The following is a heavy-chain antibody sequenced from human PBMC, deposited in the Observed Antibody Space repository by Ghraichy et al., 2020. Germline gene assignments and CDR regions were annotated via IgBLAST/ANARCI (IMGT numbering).Heavy chain of an antibody. Sequence: GGSLRLSCAASGFTFSSYGMHWVRQAPGKGLEWVAVIWYDGSNKYYADSVKGRFTISRDNSKNTLYLQMNSLRAEDTAVYYCARESYYDFWSGYSQGNWFDPWGQGTLVTVSS. CDR1: GFTFSSYG. D-gene: IGHD3-3*01. J-gene: IGHJ5*02. CDR2: IWYDGSNK. CDR3: ARESYYDFWSGYSQGNWFDP. V-gene: IGHV3-33*01.